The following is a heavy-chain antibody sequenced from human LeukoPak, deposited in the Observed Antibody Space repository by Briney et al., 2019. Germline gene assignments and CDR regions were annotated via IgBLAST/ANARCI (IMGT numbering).Heavy chain of an antibody. CDR1: GYTFTDYY. J-gene: IGHJ6*03. CDR3: ATVKVRFVYYMDV. D-gene: IGHD2-21*01. Sequence: ASVKISCKVSGYTFTDYYMHWVQQAPGKGLEWMGLVDPEDGETIYAEKFQGRVTITADTSADTAYMELSSLRSEDTAVYYCATVKVRFVYYMDVWGKGTTVTVSS. CDR2: VDPEDGET. V-gene: IGHV1-69-2*01.